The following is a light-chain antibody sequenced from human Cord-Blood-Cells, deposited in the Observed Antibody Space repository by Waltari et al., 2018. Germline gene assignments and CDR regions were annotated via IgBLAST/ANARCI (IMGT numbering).Light chain of an antibody. Sequence: SYELTQPPSVSVSPGQTASITCSGDKLGDKYACWYQQKPGQSPVLVIYQDSKRPSGIPERFSGSNSGNQATLTISGTQAMDEADYYCQAWDSSTVRVFGGGTKLTVL. CDR3: QAWDSSTVRV. CDR2: QDS. V-gene: IGLV3-1*01. CDR1: KLGDKY. J-gene: IGLJ2*01.